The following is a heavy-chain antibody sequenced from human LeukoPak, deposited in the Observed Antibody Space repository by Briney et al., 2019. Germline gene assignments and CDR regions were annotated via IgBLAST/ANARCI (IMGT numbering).Heavy chain of an antibody. J-gene: IGHJ4*02. CDR1: GFTFSSYE. V-gene: IGHV3-48*03. CDR2: ISSSGSTI. CDR3: ARDLYNYYGSGIDY. Sequence: GGSLRLSCAASGFTFSSYEMNWVRQAPGKGLEWVSYISSSGSTIYYADSVKGRFTISRDNAKNSLYLQMNSLRAEDTAVYYCARDLYNYYGSGIDYWGQGTLVTVSS. D-gene: IGHD3-10*01.